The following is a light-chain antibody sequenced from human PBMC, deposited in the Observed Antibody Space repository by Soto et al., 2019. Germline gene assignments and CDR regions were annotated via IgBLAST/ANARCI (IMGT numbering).Light chain of an antibody. V-gene: IGKV3-15*01. CDR1: QSVSSN. J-gene: IGKJ1*01. CDR2: GAS. CDR3: QQNNSRLWT. Sequence: IVMTQSPATLSVSPGERATLSCRASQSVSSNLDWYQQKPGKAPRLLIYGASSRATGIPSRFSGSGSGTEFTLTISSLQSEDFAAYYCQQNNSRLWTFGQGTKVDI.